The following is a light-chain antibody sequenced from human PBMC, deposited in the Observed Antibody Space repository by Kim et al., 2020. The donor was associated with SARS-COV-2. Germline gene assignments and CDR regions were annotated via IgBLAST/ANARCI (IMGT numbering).Light chain of an antibody. CDR1: TTDVGNYNF. CDR2: DVT. V-gene: IGLV2-14*03. CDR3: CSYASGSTLI. Sequence: QSALTQPASVSGSPGQSITISCTGTTTDVGNYNFVSWYQHHPGEAPKVLIYDVTKRPSGVSNRFFCSKSGNTASLTISGLQTEDEADYYCCSYASGSTLIFGGGTQLTVL. J-gene: IGLJ2*01.